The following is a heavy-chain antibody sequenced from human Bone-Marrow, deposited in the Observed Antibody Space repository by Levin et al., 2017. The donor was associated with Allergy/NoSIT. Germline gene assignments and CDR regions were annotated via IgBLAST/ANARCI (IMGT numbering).Heavy chain of an antibody. CDR1: GFTFSSYG. V-gene: IGHV3-30*18. CDR2: ISYDGSNK. Sequence: QAGGSLRLSCAASGFTFSSYGMHWVRQAPGKGLEWVAVISYDGSNKYYADSVKGRFTISRDNSKNTLYLQMNSLRAEDTAVYYCAKDSAAGISLDYWGQGTLVTVSS. D-gene: IGHD6-13*01. J-gene: IGHJ4*02. CDR3: AKDSAAGISLDY.